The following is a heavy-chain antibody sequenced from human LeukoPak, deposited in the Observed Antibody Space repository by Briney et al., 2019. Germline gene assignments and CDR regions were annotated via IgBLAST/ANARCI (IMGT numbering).Heavy chain of an antibody. Sequence: GGSLRLSCAASGFTVSSNYMSWVRQAPGKGLEWVSVIYSGGSTYYADSVKGRFTISRDNSKNTLYLQMNSLRAEDTAVYYCARATYDFWSGFIPGAFDIWGQGTMVTVSS. CDR1: GFTVSSNY. D-gene: IGHD3-3*01. V-gene: IGHV3-53*01. CDR3: ARATYDFWSGFIPGAFDI. CDR2: IYSGGST. J-gene: IGHJ3*02.